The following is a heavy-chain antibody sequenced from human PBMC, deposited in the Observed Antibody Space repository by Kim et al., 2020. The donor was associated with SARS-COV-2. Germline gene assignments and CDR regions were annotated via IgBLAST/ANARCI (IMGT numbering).Heavy chain of an antibody. CDR1: GFSFSSHG. CDR3: AKTKMPVSGTIGD. CDR2: ISGSGGST. D-gene: IGHD3-10*01. J-gene: IGHJ4*02. V-gene: IGHV3-23*01. Sequence: GGSLRLSCAASGFSFSSHGMSWVRQAPGKGLEWVSAISGSGGSTHYADSVKGWFTISRNNSKNTLYLQMNSLRAEDTAVYYCAKTKMPVSGTIGDWGQGTLVTVSS.